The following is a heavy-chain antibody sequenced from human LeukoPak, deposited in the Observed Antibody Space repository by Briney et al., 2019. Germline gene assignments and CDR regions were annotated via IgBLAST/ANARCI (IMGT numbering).Heavy chain of an antibody. Sequence: GASVKVSCKASGYTFTGYYMHWVRQAPGQGLEWMGWINPNGGGTNYAQKFQGRVTMTRDTSISTAYMELSRLRSDDTAVYYCARGVLEWLFYCDYWGQGTLVTVSS. J-gene: IGHJ4*02. V-gene: IGHV1-2*02. D-gene: IGHD3-3*01. CDR2: INPNGGGT. CDR3: ARGVLEWLFYCDY. CDR1: GYTFTGYY.